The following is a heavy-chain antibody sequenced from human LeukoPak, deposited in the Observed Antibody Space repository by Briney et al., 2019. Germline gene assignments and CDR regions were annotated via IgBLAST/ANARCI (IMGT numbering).Heavy chain of an antibody. J-gene: IGHJ5*02. Sequence: ASVKVSCKASGYTFTSYGISWVRQAPGQELEWMGWIGAYNGNTNYAQKLQGRVTMTTDTSTSTAYMELRSLRSDDTAVYYCARYSGYSVQNWYDPWGQGTLVTVSS. V-gene: IGHV1-18*01. CDR3: ARYSGYSVQNWYDP. CDR1: GYTFTSYG. D-gene: IGHD5/OR15-5a*01. CDR2: IGAYNGNT.